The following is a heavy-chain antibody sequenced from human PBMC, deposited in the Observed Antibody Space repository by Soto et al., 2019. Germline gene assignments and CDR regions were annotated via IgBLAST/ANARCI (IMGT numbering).Heavy chain of an antibody. V-gene: IGHV2-5*02. CDR2: IFWDDDK. CDR3: AHHDYTNGWYDPSNFDY. J-gene: IGHJ4*02. Sequence: QITLKESGPTLVKPSQTLTRTCTFSGFSLSTSGVGVGWIHQPPGKALEWLALIFWDDDKHYTPSLKSRLTITKDTSKKQVVLTMTNMDPVDTATYYCAHHDYTNGWYDPSNFDYWGQGTLVTVSS. D-gene: IGHD6-19*01. CDR1: GFSLSTSGVG.